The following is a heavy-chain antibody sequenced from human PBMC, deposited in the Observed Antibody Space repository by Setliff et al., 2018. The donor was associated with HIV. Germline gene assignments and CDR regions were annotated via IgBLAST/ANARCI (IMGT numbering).Heavy chain of an antibody. CDR2: IGTLSDT. D-gene: IGHD3-22*01. CDR3: VRRWYESSGYYLFDL. Sequence: GGSLRLSCAASGFTFRSFDMHWVRQAPGKGLEWVSCIGTLSDTYYPNSVKGRFTISRDNAKNSLYLQMNGPRAGDTAVYYCVRRWYESSGYYLFDLWGQGTLVTVSS. V-gene: IGHV3-13*01. J-gene: IGHJ4*02. CDR1: GFTFRSFD.